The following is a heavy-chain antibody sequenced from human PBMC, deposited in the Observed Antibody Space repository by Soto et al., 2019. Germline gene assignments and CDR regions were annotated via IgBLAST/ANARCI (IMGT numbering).Heavy chain of an antibody. CDR2: IIPIFGTA. CDR3: ARANPSIVGASTHFDY. Sequence: GASVKVSCKASGGTFSSYAISWVRQAPGQGLEWMGGIIPIFGTANYAQKFQGRVTITADKSTSTAYMELSSLRSEDTAVYYCARANPSIVGASTHFDYWGQGTLVTVSS. D-gene: IGHD1-26*01. J-gene: IGHJ4*02. CDR1: GGTFSSYA. V-gene: IGHV1-69*06.